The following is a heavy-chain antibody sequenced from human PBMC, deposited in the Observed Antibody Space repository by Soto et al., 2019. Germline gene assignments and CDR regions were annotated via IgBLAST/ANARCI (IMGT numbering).Heavy chain of an antibody. CDR2: IYTGGGT. J-gene: IGHJ4*02. CDR1: GLTVSTNP. V-gene: IGHV3-66*01. CDR3: ARDGSGH. Sequence: EVQLVESGGGLVQPGGALRLSCAASGLTVSTNPMSWVRQAPGKGLEWVSVIYTGGGTHYADSVKGRFTISRDNSNNTVNLQMNSLRPEDTAVYYCARDGSGHWGQGTLVTVSS.